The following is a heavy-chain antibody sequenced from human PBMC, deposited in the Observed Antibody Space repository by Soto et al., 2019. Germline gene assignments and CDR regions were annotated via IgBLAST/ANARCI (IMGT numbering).Heavy chain of an antibody. J-gene: IGHJ5*02. D-gene: IGHD6-6*01. CDR2: IYYSGST. V-gene: IGHV4-59*08. CDR1: GGSISSYY. CDR3: ARQGIAARHRYNWFDP. Sequence: NPSETLSLTCTVSGGSISSYYWSWIRQPPGKGLEWIGYIYYSGSTNYNPSLKSRVTISVDTSKNQSSLKLSSVTAADTAVYYCARQGIAARHRYNWFDPWGQGTLVTVSS.